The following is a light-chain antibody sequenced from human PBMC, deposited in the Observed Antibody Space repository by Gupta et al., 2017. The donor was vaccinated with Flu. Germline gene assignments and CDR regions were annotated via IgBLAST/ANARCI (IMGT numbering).Light chain of an antibody. CDR2: AAS. CDR1: QQIFSY. Sequence: PSSLSASVGDRVTFTCRAHQQIFSYINWYQQRPGKAPKLLIFAASTWRDGVPARFSGSGSGTEFTLAINGLQPEDFAIYYCQQRYSAPWTFGQGTKVEVK. V-gene: IGKV1-39*01. J-gene: IGKJ1*01. CDR3: QQRYSAPWT.